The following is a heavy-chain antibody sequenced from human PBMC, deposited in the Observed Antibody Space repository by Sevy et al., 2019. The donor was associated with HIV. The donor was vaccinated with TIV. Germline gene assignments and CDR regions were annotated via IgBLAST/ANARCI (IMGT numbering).Heavy chain of an antibody. CDR3: ARVGVSYCTDDCXHRFXX. Sequence: GGSLRLACAASGFTFSSYALLWVRQAPGKGLEWVSLISYDGSKKYYSDSVKGRFAISRDESKTTLFLQMNSLRSEDTAIYYCARVGVSYCTDDCXHRFXXXGRGTLVTVSS. CDR1: GFTFSSYA. J-gene: IGHJ4*02. CDR2: ISYDGSKK. D-gene: IGHD2-21*02. V-gene: IGHV3-30*09.